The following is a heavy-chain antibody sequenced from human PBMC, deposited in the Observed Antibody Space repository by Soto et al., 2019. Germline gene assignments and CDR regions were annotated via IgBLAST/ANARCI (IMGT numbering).Heavy chain of an antibody. CDR1: GGSISSYD. V-gene: IGHV4-59*01. Sequence: SETLSLTCTVSGGSISSYDWSWIRQPPGKGLEWIGYIYYSGSTNYNPSLKSRVTISVDTSKNQFSLKLSSVTAADTAVYYCAREIAAALPLENAFYIWGQGTMVTVSS. CDR2: IYYSGST. D-gene: IGHD6-6*01. J-gene: IGHJ3*02. CDR3: AREIAAALPLENAFYI.